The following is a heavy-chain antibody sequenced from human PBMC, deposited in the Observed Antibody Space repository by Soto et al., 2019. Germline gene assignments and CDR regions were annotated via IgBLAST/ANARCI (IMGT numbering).Heavy chain of an antibody. J-gene: IGHJ4*02. CDR1: GASVSGGY. D-gene: IGHD3-10*01. Sequence: SETLSLTCTVSGASVSGGYWRWIRQSPGKGLEWIGFMYFGGSFNYNPSLTSRATISVDTSKNQLTLKLTSVTSLRAEDTAVYYCAKQSGSGSYYNVGSGGHFDYWGQGTLVTVSS. V-gene: IGHV4-59*02. CDR2: MYFGGSF. CDR3: AKQSGSGSYYNVGSGGHFDY.